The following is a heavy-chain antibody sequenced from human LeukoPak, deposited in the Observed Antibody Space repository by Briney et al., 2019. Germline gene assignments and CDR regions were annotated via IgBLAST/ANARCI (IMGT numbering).Heavy chain of an antibody. CDR3: ARDAPDYYDSSGSSDY. J-gene: IGHJ4*02. Sequence: PGGSLRLSCAASGFTFSSYWMSWVRQAPGKGLEWVANIKQDGSEKYYVDSVKGRFTISRDNAKNSLYLQMNSLRAEDTAVYYCARDAPDYYDSSGSSDYWGQGTLVTVSS. D-gene: IGHD3-22*01. CDR2: IKQDGSEK. CDR1: GFTFSSYW. V-gene: IGHV3-7*01.